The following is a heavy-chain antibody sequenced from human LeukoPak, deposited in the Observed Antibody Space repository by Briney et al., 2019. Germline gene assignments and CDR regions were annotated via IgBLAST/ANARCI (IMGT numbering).Heavy chain of an antibody. CDR3: AKDRDILTGYLDY. CDR2: ISYDGSNK. Sequence: PGRSLRLSCAASGFTFSSYGMHWVRQAPGKGLEWVAVISYDGSNKYYADSVKGRFTISRDNSKNTLYLQMNSLRAEDTAVYYCAKDRDILTGYLDYWGQGTLVTVSS. CDR1: GFTFSSYG. V-gene: IGHV3-30*18. J-gene: IGHJ4*02. D-gene: IGHD3-9*01.